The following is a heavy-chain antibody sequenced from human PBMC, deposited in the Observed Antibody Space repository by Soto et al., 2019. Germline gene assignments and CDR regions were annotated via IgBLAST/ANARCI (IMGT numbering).Heavy chain of an antibody. CDR3: ASSKSGYYDYVWGSYRYPPAFDY. Sequence: SETLSLTCTVSGGSISSYYWSWIRQPPGKGLEWIGYIYYSGSTNYNPSLKSRVTISVDTSKNQFSLKLSSVTAADTAVYYCASSKSGYYDYVWGSYRYPPAFDYWGQGTLVTVSS. V-gene: IGHV4-59*08. J-gene: IGHJ4*02. CDR1: GGSISSYY. CDR2: IYYSGST. D-gene: IGHD3-16*02.